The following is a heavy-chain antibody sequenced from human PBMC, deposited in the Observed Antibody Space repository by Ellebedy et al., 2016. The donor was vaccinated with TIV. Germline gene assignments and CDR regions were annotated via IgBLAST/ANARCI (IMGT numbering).Heavy chain of an antibody. CDR3: ARDTSGQTIDH. Sequence: GESLKISCAASGFIFSSHNMNWVRQAPGKGLEWVSSISSSGSYIYYADSAKGRFTISRDNAKNSLYLQMNSLRAEDTDVYYCARDTSGQTIDHWGQGTLVTVSS. V-gene: IGHV3-21*01. J-gene: IGHJ4*02. CDR2: ISSSGSYI. D-gene: IGHD5-12*01. CDR1: GFIFSSHN.